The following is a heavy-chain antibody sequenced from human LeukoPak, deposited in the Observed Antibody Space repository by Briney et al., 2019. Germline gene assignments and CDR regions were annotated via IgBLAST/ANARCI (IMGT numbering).Heavy chain of an antibody. J-gene: IGHJ4*02. CDR2: ISRGSHTI. CDR3: SRETTSGY. D-gene: IGHD1-1*01. CDR1: GFSFSGYS. Sequence: GGSLRLSCAASGFSFSGYSMNWVRQPPGQGLEWISYISRGSHTIYYADSVRGRFTISKDDAKNSLYLQMNSLRAEDTGIYYCSRETTSGYWGQGTLATVSS. V-gene: IGHV3-48*04.